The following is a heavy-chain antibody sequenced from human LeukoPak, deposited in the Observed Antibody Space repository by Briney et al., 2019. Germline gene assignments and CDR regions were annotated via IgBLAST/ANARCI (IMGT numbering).Heavy chain of an antibody. CDR3: ASSGLNMAARLRPNKSFDY. D-gene: IGHD6-6*01. J-gene: IGHJ4*02. CDR2: IIPIFGTA. Sequence: SVTVSFKASGGTFISYAISWVRQAPGQGLEWMGGIIPIFGTANYAQKFQGRVTITADESTSTAYMELSSLRSEDTAVYYCASSGLNMAARLRPNKSFDYWGQGTLVTVSS. V-gene: IGHV1-69*01. CDR1: GGTFISYA.